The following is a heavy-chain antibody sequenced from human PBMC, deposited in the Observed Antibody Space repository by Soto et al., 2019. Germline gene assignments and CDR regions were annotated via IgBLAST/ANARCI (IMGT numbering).Heavy chain of an antibody. V-gene: IGHV4-30-2*01. CDR3: ARAPMVRGVIPNWFDP. CDR1: GGSISSGGYS. CDR2: IYHSGST. Sequence: SETLSLTCAVSGGSISSGGYSWSWIRQPPGKGLEWIGYIYHSGSTYYNPSLKSRVTISVDRSKNQFSLKLSSVTAADTAVYYCARAPMVRGVIPNWFDPWGQGTLVTVSS. D-gene: IGHD3-10*01. J-gene: IGHJ5*02.